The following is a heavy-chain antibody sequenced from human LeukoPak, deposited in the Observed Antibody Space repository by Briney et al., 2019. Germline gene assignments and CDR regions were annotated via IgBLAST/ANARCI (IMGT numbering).Heavy chain of an antibody. V-gene: IGHV3-7*05. CDR2: IKQDGSEN. CDR3: AKDIGEGSAWYQGLDY. Sequence: GGSLRLSCAASGFTFSSYWMSWVRQAPGKGLEWVANIKQDGSENYYVDSVKGRFTISRDNAKNSLYLQMNSLRTEDTAFYYCAKDIGEGSAWYQGLDYWGQGTLVTVSS. J-gene: IGHJ4*02. D-gene: IGHD6-19*01. CDR1: GFTFSSYW.